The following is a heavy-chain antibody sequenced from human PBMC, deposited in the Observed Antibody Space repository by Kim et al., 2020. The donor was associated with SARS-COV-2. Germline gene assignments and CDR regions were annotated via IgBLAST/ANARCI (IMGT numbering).Heavy chain of an antibody. J-gene: IGHJ5*02. D-gene: IGHD3-22*01. Sequence: RFTISRDNSKKTLYLQMNSLRAEDTAVYYCARDSYYYDSSGYYSNWFDPWGQGTLVTVSS. V-gene: IGHV3-30*01. CDR3: ARDSYYYDSSGYYSNWFDP.